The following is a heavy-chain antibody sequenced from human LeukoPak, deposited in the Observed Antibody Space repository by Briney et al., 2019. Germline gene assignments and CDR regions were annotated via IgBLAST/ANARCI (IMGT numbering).Heavy chain of an antibody. V-gene: IGHV3-53*01. CDR2: IYSGGST. CDR1: GFTVSSNY. D-gene: IGHD3-22*01. J-gene: IGHJ4*02. CDR3: AREGYYYDSSGPVRAFDY. Sequence: PGGSLGLSCAASGFTVSSNYMSWVRQAPGKGLEWVSVIYSGGSTYYADSVKGRFTISRDNSKNTLYLQMNSLRAEDTAVYYCAREGYYYDSSGPVRAFDYWGQGTLVTVSS.